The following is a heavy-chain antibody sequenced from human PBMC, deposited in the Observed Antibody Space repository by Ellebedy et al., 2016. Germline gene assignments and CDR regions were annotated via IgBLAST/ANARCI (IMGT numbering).Heavy chain of an antibody. CDR2: INHSGST. CDR1: GGSFSGYS. CDR3: ARNKGSTMVRGAPYYYYGMDV. Sequence: SETLSLXXAVYGGSFSGYSWTWIRQPPGKGLEWIGEINHSGSTNYNPSLKSRVTISVDTSKNQFSLKLSSVTAADTAVYYCARNKGSTMVRGAPYYYYGMDVWGQGTTVTVSS. V-gene: IGHV4-34*01. D-gene: IGHD3-10*01. J-gene: IGHJ6*02.